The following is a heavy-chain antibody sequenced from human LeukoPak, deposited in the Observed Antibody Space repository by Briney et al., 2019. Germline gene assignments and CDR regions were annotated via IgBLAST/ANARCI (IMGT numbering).Heavy chain of an antibody. CDR3: ARWGYGDPFDY. D-gene: IGHD4-17*01. Sequence: PSETLSLTCTVSGGSISSYYWSWIRQPPGKGLEWIGYIYYSGSTNYNPSLKSRVTISVDTSKNQFSLKLSSVTAADTAVYYCARWGYGDPFDYRGQGTLVTVSS. CDR1: GGSISSYY. J-gene: IGHJ4*02. CDR2: IYYSGST. V-gene: IGHV4-59*01.